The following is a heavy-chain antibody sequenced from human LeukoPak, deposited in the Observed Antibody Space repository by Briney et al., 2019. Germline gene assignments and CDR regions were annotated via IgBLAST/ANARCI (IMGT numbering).Heavy chain of an antibody. Sequence: TSETLSLTCTVSGGSISNYFCSWIRQPAGKGLEWIGRIYSSGSTDYKPSLKSRVTISVDKSKNQFSLKLSSVTAADTAVYYCAREVPASPPNYDYYMGVWGKGTTVTVSS. CDR2: IYSSGST. D-gene: IGHD2-2*01. J-gene: IGHJ6*03. CDR1: GGSISNYF. CDR3: AREVPASPPNYDYYMGV. V-gene: IGHV4-4*07.